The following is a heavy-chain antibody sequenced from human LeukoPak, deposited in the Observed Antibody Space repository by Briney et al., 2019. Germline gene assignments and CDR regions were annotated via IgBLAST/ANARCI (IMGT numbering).Heavy chain of an antibody. J-gene: IGHJ4*02. V-gene: IGHV3-23*01. CDR3: ARGEYGSGSYHIDY. CDR1: GFPFSSHG. D-gene: IGHD3-10*01. CDR2: ISGSGGST. Sequence: PGGSLRLSCAASGFPFSSHGMSWVRQAPGKGLEWVSAISGSGGSTYYADSVKGRFTISRDNAKNSLYLQMNSLRAEDTAVYYCARGEYGSGSYHIDYWGQGTLVTVSS.